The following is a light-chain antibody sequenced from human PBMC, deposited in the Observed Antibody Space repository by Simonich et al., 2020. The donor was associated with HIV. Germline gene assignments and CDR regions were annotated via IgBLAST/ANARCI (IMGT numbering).Light chain of an antibody. CDR3: SSYTSSSTWV. V-gene: IGLV2-14*03. CDR2: AVS. Sequence: HSALTQPASVSGSPGKSITIPCTGTSSDVGGYNYVCWYQQHPGKAPKLMIYAVSKRPSGGSNRFAGSKSGNTASLTISGLQAEDEADYYCSSYTSSSTWVFGGGTKLTVL. J-gene: IGLJ2*01. CDR1: SSDVGGYNY.